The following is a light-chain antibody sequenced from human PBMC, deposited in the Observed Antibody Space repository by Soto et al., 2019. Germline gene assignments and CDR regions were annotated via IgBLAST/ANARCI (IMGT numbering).Light chain of an antibody. CDR1: QAISKS. Sequence: DIPMTQSPSSLSASVGDRVTITCQASQAISKSLTWYQQKPGKAPKLLIYDASTLETGVPSRFSGGGSGTHFSLIISGLQPEDFTTCICQQSVTLPYTFGQGTKVEIK. V-gene: IGKV1-33*01. CDR2: DAS. CDR3: QQSVTLPYT. J-gene: IGKJ2*01.